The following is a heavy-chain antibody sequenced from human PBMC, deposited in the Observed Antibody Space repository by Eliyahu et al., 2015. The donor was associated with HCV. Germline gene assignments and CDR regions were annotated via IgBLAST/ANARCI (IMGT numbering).Heavy chain of an antibody. CDR1: GFXFSXAW. V-gene: IGHV3-15*01. D-gene: IGHD2-21*01. J-gene: IGHJ4*02. CDR2: IKKKADGGTT. Sequence: EVQLVXSGGGLVKPGGSLRLSCAASGFXFSXAWMSWVRQAPGKGLEWVGRIKKKADGGTTDYAAPAKGRFSISRDDSENTLYLQMNNLNTEDTAVYYCATPGVRSWACGGDCFTFDYWGQGTLVTVSS. CDR3: ATPGVRSWACGGDCFTFDY.